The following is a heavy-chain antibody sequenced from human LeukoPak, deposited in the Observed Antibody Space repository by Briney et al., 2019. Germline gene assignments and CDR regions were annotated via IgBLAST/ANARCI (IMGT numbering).Heavy chain of an antibody. CDR2: ISAYNGNT. CDR3: ARDKGFDDYYYYYGMDV. J-gene: IGHJ6*02. Sequence: GASVKVSCKASGGTFSSYAISWVRQAPGQGLEWMGWISAYNGNTNYAQKLQGRVTMTTDTSTSTAYMELRSLRSDDTAVYYCARDKGFDDYYYYYGMDVWGQGTTVTVSS. V-gene: IGHV1-18*01. CDR1: GGTFSSYA.